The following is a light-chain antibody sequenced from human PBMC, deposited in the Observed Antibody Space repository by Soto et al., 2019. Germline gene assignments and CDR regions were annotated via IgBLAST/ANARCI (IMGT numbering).Light chain of an antibody. J-gene: IGKJ1*01. CDR2: DAS. CDR1: QTVSHW. Sequence: DIHLTQSPSTLSASVGDRVTITCRASQTVSHWLAWYQQKPGKAPKLLIFDASSLENGVPSRFSGSGSGTEFTLTLTGLQPDDFATYYCQQYNTYWTFGQGTKVDIK. CDR3: QQYNTYWT. V-gene: IGKV1-5*01.